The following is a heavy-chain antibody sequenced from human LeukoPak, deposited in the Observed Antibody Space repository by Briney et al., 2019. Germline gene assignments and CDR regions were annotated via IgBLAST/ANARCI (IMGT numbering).Heavy chain of an antibody. CDR3: ARRGDSSGWSVIDY. Sequence: SETLSLTCTVSGGSISSYYWSWIRQPPGKGLEWIGYIYYSGSTNYNPSLKSRVTISVDTSKNQFSLELSSVTAADTAVYYCARRGDSSGWSVIDYWGQGTLVTVSS. CDR2: IYYSGST. J-gene: IGHJ4*02. D-gene: IGHD6-19*01. CDR1: GGSISSYY. V-gene: IGHV4-59*08.